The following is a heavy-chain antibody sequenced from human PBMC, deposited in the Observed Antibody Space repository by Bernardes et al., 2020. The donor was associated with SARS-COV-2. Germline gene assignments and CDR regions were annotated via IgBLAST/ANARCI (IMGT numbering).Heavy chain of an antibody. D-gene: IGHD3-10*01. CDR3: ARGITMIRVSDAFDI. J-gene: IGHJ3*02. CDR2: IYYSGDT. CDR1: GGSVRNYY. Sequence: SETLSLTCTVSGGSVRNYYWSWIRQPPGKGLEWIGCIYYSGDTNYIPSLKSRVAISIDTSMNQFSLKLTSVTAADTAVYYCARGITMIRVSDAFDIWGQGTMVTVSS. V-gene: IGHV4-59*02.